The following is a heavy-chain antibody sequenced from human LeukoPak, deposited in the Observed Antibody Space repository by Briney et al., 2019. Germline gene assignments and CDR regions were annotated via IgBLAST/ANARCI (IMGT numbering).Heavy chain of an antibody. Sequence: PSETLSPTCAVYGGSFSGYYWSWIRQPPGKGLEWIGEINHSGSTNYNPSLKSRVTISVDTSKNQFSLKLSSVTAADTAVYYCARHRIAARFDYWGQGTLVTVSS. CDR2: INHSGST. V-gene: IGHV4-34*01. CDR1: GGSFSGYY. D-gene: IGHD6-6*01. J-gene: IGHJ4*02. CDR3: ARHRIAARFDY.